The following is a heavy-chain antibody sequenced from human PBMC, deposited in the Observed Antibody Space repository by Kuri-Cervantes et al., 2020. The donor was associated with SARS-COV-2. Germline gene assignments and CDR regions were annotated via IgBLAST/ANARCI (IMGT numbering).Heavy chain of an antibody. CDR2: INPSGGST. CDR1: GYTFTSYY. D-gene: IGHD6-13*01. V-gene: IGHV1-46*01. Sequence: ASVKVSCKASGYTFTSYYMHWVRQAPGQGLEWMGIINPSGGSTSYAQKFQGRVTMTRDTSISTAYMELSRLRSDDTAVYYCARDPRWAAAGKATSVDYWGQGTLVTVSS. J-gene: IGHJ4*02. CDR3: ARDPRWAAAGKATSVDY.